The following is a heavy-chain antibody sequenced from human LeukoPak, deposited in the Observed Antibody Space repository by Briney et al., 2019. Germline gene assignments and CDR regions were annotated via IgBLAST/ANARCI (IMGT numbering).Heavy chain of an antibody. CDR2: IGPSDSYT. V-gene: IGHV5-10-1*01. CDR1: GCSFTSYW. CDR3: ARRRDSSSWYYFDY. J-gene: IGHJ4*02. Sequence: GASLKISCKGSGCSFTSYWISWGRRMPGKGLEGMGRIGPSDSYTNYSPSFQGHVTISADKSISTAYLQWSSLKASDTAMYYCARRRDSSSWYYFDYWGQGTLVTVSS. D-gene: IGHD6-13*01.